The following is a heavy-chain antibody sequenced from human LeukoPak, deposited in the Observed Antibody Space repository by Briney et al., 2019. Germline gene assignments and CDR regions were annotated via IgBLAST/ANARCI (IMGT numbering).Heavy chain of an antibody. V-gene: IGHV1-3*01. Sequence: ASVKVSCKASGYTFTSYAMHWVRQAPGQRLEWMGWINAGNGNTKYSQKFQGRVTTTRDTSASTAYMELSSLRSEDTAVYYCAREGSDYYGSGSPFDYWGQGTLVTVSS. CDR3: AREGSDYYGSGSPFDY. J-gene: IGHJ4*02. CDR1: GYTFTSYA. CDR2: INAGNGNT. D-gene: IGHD3-10*01.